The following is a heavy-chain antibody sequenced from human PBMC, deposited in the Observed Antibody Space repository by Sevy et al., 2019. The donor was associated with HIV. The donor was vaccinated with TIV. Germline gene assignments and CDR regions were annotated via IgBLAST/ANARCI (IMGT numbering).Heavy chain of an antibody. J-gene: IGHJ6*02. CDR2: ISYDGSNK. V-gene: IGHV3-30-3*01. CDR1: GSTFSSYA. Sequence: GGSLRLSCAASGSTFSSYAMHWVRQAPDKGLEWVAVISYDGSNKYYADSVKGRFTISRDNSKNTLYLQMDGLRAEDTALYYCARDDEPDYYYFDMDVWGQGTTVTVSS. CDR3: ARDDEPDYYYFDMDV.